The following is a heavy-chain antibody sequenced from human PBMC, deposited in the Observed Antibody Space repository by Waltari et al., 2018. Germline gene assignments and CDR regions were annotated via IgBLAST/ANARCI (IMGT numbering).Heavy chain of an antibody. D-gene: IGHD2-2*01. CDR1: GFTFSSYA. J-gene: IGHJ4*02. CDR2: ISGSGGSK. V-gene: IGHV3-23*01. CDR3: AKDTRKGTPLPAAADY. Sequence: EVQLLESGGGLVQPGGSLRISCAASGFTFSSYAMSWVRQAPGKGLEWVSAISGSGGSKYYADSVKGRLTISRDNSKNTLYLQMNSLRAEDTAVYYCAKDTRKGTPLPAAADYWGQGTLVTVSS.